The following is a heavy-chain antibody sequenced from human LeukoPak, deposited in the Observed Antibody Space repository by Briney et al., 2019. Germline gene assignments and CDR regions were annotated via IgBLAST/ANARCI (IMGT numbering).Heavy chain of an antibody. CDR3: VRGFCSSGSCYSGGYSGDY. J-gene: IGHJ4*02. Sequence: GGSLRLSCAASGFTFSDHYMDWVRQAPGKGLEWVGRSRNKAYSYTTEYAASVRGRFTISRDDLKNSVYLQMNSLKTEDTAVYYCVRGFCSSGSCYSGGYSGDYWGQGTPVAVSS. CDR2: SRNKAYSYTT. CDR1: GFTFSDHY. D-gene: IGHD2-2*01. V-gene: IGHV3-72*01.